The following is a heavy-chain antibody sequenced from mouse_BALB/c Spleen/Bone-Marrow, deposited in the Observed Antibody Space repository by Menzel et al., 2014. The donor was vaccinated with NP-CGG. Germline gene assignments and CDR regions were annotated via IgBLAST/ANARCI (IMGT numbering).Heavy chain of an antibody. D-gene: IGHD1-1*01. V-gene: IGHV1-54*03. CDR1: GYAFTNYL. CDR3: ARELPGGFAY. CDR2: INPGSAGT. Sequence: VQLQQSGAELVRPGTSVKVSCKASGYAFTNYLIEWVKQRPGQGLEWIGMINPGSAGTNYNEKFKGKATLTADKSSSTAYMQLSSLTSDDSAVYFCARELPGGFAYWGQGTLVTVSA. J-gene: IGHJ3*01.